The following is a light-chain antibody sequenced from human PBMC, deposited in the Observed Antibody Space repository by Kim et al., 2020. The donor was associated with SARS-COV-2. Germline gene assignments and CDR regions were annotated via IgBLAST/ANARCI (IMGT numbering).Light chain of an antibody. Sequence: DIQMTQSPSSLSASVGDRVTITCRASRNINFYLNWYQQKPGKAPNLLIYGASSLENGVPLRFSGSGSGTDFTLTINSLQPEDFATYYCQQTYRTPITFGQGTRLEIK. V-gene: IGKV1-39*01. CDR2: GAS. J-gene: IGKJ5*01. CDR1: RNINFY. CDR3: QQTYRTPIT.